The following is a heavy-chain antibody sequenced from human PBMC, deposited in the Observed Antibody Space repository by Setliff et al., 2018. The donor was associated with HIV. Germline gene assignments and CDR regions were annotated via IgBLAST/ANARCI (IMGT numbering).Heavy chain of an antibody. V-gene: IGHV1-69*05. CDR3: ARTREMVRGVITPAFDY. CDR1: GGTFSSYT. D-gene: IGHD3-10*01. CDR2: IIHIFGTA. J-gene: IGHJ4*02. Sequence: SVKVSCKASGGTFSSYTINWVRQAPGQGLEWMGGIIHIFGTANYAKKFQGRVTITTDESTSTAYMELSSLRSEDTALYYCARTREMVRGVITPAFDYWGRGTLFTVSS.